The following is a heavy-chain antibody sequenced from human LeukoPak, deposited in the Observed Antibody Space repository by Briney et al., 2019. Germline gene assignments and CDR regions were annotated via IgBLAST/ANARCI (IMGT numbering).Heavy chain of an antibody. D-gene: IGHD3-10*01. Sequence: SETLSLTCTVSGGSISSYSWSWIRQPPGKGLEWIGYIYHSGSTYYNPSLKSRVTISVDRSKNQFSLKLSSVTAADTAVYYCARGQITMVRGVIITHDAFDIWGQGTMVTVSS. CDR2: IYHSGST. CDR3: ARGQITMVRGVIITHDAFDI. J-gene: IGHJ3*02. V-gene: IGHV4-30-2*01. CDR1: GGSISSYS.